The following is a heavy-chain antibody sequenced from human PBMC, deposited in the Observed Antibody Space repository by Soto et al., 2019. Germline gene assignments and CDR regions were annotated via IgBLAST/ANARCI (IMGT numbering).Heavy chain of an antibody. D-gene: IGHD6-13*01. CDR1: GGTFSSYT. J-gene: IGHJ5*02. CDR3: ARVVGSSSGECFDP. V-gene: IGHV1-69*02. Sequence: QVQLVQSGAEVKKPGSSVKVSCKASGGTFSSYTISWVRQAPGQGLERMGRIIPILGIANYAQKFQGRVTITADKSTSTAYMELSSLRSEDTAVYYCARVVGSSSGECFDPWGQGTLVTVSS. CDR2: IIPILGIA.